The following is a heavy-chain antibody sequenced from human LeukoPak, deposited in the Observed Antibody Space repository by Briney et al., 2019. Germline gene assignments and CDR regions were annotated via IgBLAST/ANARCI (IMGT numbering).Heavy chain of an antibody. CDR3: ARRHKHYYQIDY. J-gene: IGHJ4*02. Sequence: VASVKVSCKASGYTFTSYYLHWVRQAPGQGLEWMGMVNPSGGSTSYAQKFQGRVSMTRDTSTTTVYMELSSLRSDDTAVYYCARRHKHYYQIDYWGQGTLVTVSS. CDR1: GYTFTSYY. V-gene: IGHV1-46*01. CDR2: VNPSGGST. D-gene: IGHD1-26*01.